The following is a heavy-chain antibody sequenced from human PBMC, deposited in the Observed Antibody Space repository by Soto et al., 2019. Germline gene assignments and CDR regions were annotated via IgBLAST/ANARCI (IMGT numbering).Heavy chain of an antibody. Sequence: GASVKVSCKASGGTFSSYAISWVRQAPGQGLEWMGGIIPIFGTANYAQKVQGRVTITTDKSTSTADMELSSLRSEDTAVYYCARTLLGYCSGGSCWTNFDYWGQGTLVTVSS. CDR3: ARTLLGYCSGGSCWTNFDY. CDR1: GGTFSSYA. J-gene: IGHJ4*02. CDR2: IIPIFGTA. D-gene: IGHD2-15*01. V-gene: IGHV1-69*05.